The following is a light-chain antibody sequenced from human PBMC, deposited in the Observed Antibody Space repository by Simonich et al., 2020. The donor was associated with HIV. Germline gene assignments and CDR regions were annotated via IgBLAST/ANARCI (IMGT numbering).Light chain of an antibody. CDR3: QAWDSSTSWV. J-gene: IGLJ3*02. CDR1: KLGYKS. V-gene: IGLV3-1*01. CDR2: QDS. Sequence: SDELNQPPSVSVSPGQTASITCSGDKLGYKSGSWYQLKPGQSPVLVIYQDSKRPSGIPERFSGSKSGNTATLTISGTQTMDEADYYCQAWDSSTSWVFGGGTKLTVL.